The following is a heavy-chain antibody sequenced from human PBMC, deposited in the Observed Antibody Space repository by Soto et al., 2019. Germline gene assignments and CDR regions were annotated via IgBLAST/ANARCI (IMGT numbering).Heavy chain of an antibody. J-gene: IGHJ6*02. CDR2: IYYSGST. D-gene: IGHD2-2*01. CDR3: ARLHGYCISSSCHGHYAMDV. V-gene: IGHV4-39*01. Sequence: SETLSLTCTVSGGSISSYYWSWIRQPPGKGLEWIGSIYYSGSTYNNPSLKSRVTISVDTSKNQFSLKVTSVTAADTAVYYCARLHGYCISSSCHGHYAMDVWGQGTTVTV. CDR1: GGSISSYY.